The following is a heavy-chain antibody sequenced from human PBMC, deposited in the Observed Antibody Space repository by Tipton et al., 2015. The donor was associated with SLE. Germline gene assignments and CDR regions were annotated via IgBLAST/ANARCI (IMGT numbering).Heavy chain of an antibody. V-gene: IGHV3-9*01. Sequence: SLRLSCAASGFIFDDYAMHWVRQAPGKGLEWVSGISWNGGNIAYTNSLKGRFTISRDNAKKSLYLQMNSLRAEDTAVYYCARVSKSDSVFDYWGQGTLVTVSS. CDR3: ARVSKSDSVFDY. CDR1: GFIFDDYA. CDR2: ISWNGGNI. J-gene: IGHJ4*02.